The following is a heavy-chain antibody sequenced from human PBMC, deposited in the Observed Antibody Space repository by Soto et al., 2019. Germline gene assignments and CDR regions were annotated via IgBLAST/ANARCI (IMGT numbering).Heavy chain of an antibody. D-gene: IGHD4-17*01. CDR3: ARDSLTRYGGNLDY. CDR1: GFSFSSYS. J-gene: IGHJ4*02. CDR2: ISSSSNTI. Sequence: EVQLVESGGGLVQPGGSLRLSCAASGFSFSSYSMNWVRQAPGKGLEWVSQISSSSNTIYYADSVKGRFTISRDNAKKSVYLQMNSLIDEDTAVYYCARDSLTRYGGNLDYWGQGTLVTVS. V-gene: IGHV3-48*02.